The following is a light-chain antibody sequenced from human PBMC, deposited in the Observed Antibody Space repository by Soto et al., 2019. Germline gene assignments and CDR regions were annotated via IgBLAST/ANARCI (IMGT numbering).Light chain of an antibody. CDR2: DVN. J-gene: IGLJ1*01. V-gene: IGLV2-11*01. CDR3: CSYAGSYSYA. Sequence: QSALTQPRSVSGSPGQAVTISCTGTSSDVGGFNSVSWYQQHPGKAPKLMIYDVNKRPSGVPDRFSGSKSGSTASLTIPGLQAEDEADYYCCSYAGSYSYAFATGTRSPS. CDR1: SSDVGGFNS.